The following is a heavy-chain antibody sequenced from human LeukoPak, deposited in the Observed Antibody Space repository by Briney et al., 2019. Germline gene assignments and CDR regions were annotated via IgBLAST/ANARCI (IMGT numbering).Heavy chain of an antibody. CDR1: GASVSSYY. CDR2: IYNTGTS. Sequence: PSETLSLTCTVSGASVSSYYWSWVRQPPGKGLEWIGSIYNTGTSTVNPSLKSRVTISVDTSKNLFSLTLTSVTAADTAMYYCARRFDSWGQGALVTVSS. CDR3: ARRFDS. J-gene: IGHJ4*02. V-gene: IGHV4-59*08.